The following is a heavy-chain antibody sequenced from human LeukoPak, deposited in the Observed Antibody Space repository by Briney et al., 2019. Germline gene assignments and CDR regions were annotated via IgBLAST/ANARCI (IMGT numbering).Heavy chain of an antibody. CDR3: TRLSPDNSDHPLGDY. D-gene: IGHD3-22*01. J-gene: IGHJ4*02. Sequence: GGSLRLSCAASGFTFSDSAMHWVRQASGKGLEWVGRIRSKAHSYATAYAASVKGRFNISRDESKNTAYLQMNSLKTEDTAVYYCTRLSPDNSDHPLGDYWGQGTLVTVSS. CDR1: GFTFSDSA. V-gene: IGHV3-73*01. CDR2: IRSKAHSYAT.